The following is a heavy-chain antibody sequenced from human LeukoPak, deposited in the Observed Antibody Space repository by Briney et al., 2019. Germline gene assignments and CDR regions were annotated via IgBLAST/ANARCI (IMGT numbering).Heavy chain of an antibody. CDR2: VLHSGAT. CDR1: GGSINSPISY. V-gene: IGHV4-39*01. J-gene: IGHJ4*02. CDR3: ARRIVGVIDAFDY. Sequence: PSETLSLTCTVSGGSINSPISYWGWIRQPPGKGLEWIATVLHSGATFYSPSLEGRLTISIDTSTNQFSLRMTSMTAADTAVYYCARRIVGVIDAFDYWGQGALVTVSS. D-gene: IGHD1-26*01.